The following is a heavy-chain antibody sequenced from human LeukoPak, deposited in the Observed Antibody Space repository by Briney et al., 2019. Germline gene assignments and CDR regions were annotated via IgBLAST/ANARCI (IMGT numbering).Heavy chain of an antibody. Sequence: GGSLRVSCKASGYKLTGHSVNWVRQAPGQGLEWMGCISSNIAKIHYSQTLQGRVTMSTDRTTSTAYMELRRLRSEDTAVYYCAKDKENSRGYWSGQGNWFDPWGQGTLVIVSS. CDR2: ISSNIAKI. V-gene: IGHV1-18*01. CDR3: AKDKENSRGYWSGQGNWFDP. CDR1: GYKLTGHS. D-gene: IGHD3-3*01. J-gene: IGHJ5*02.